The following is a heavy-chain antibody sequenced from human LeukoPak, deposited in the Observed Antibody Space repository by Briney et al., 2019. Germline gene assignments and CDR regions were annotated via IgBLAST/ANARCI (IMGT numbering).Heavy chain of an antibody. Sequence: SETLSLTCTVSGGSISSGSYYWSWIRQPPGKGLEWIGEINHSGSTNYNPSLKSRVTISVDTSKNQFSLKLSSVSAADTAVYYCARHQSSGWYAYNWFDPWGQGTLVTVSS. V-gene: IGHV4-39*01. CDR2: INHSGST. D-gene: IGHD6-19*01. CDR3: ARHQSSGWYAYNWFDP. CDR1: GGSISSGSYY. J-gene: IGHJ5*02.